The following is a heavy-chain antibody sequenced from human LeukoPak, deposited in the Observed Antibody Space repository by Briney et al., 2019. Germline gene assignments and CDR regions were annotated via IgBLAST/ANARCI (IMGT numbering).Heavy chain of an antibody. CDR2: IYYSGST. V-gene: IGHV4-39*01. CDR1: GSSISSSSYY. CDR3: DRSGYSYGSWFDP. Sequence: PSETLSLTCTVSGSSISSSSYYWGWIRQPPGKGLEWIGSIYYSGSTYYNPSLKSRVTISVDTSKNQFSLKLSSVTAADTAVYYCDRSGYSYGSWFDPWGQGTLVTVSS. D-gene: IGHD5-18*01. J-gene: IGHJ5*02.